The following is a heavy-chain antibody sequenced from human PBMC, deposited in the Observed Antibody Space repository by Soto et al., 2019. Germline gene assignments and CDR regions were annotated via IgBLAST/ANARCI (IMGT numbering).Heavy chain of an antibody. CDR3: ARPNFFGAEAGKGWFDP. D-gene: IGHD6-13*01. J-gene: IGHJ5*02. V-gene: IGHV4-39*01. Sequence: LSLTCTVSGGSVDSNRYYWAWIRQPPGKGLEWIGSIFYTGSTYYSPSLKGRLIISVDPSKNQFSLKLTSVTAADTAMYYCARPNFFGAEAGKGWFDPCGQXSLVTVSA. CDR1: GGSVDSNRYY. CDR2: IFYTGST.